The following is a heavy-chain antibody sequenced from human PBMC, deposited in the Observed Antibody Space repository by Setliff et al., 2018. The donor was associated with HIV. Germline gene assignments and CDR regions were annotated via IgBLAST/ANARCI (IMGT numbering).Heavy chain of an antibody. CDR1: GGSINTGGYY. CDR3: SRGTYYKGLDP. D-gene: IGHD3-10*01. Sequence: NPSETLSLTCVVSGGSINTGGYYWTWIRQVPGKGLEWIGSIYYTGTTNYNPSLESRLTISIDTSQNHFSLKLTSVTAADTALYFCSRGTYYKGLDPWGQGTLVTVLL. V-gene: IGHV4-31*11. J-gene: IGHJ5*02. CDR2: IYYTGTT.